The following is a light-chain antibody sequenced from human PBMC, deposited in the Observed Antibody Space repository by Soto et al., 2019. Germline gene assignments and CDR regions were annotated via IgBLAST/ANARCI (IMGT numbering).Light chain of an antibody. CDR3: QQLNNYPIT. CDR2: AAS. Sequence: DIQLTQSPSFLSASVGDRVTITCRASQGISSDLAWYQQKPGKAPNLLISAASTLQTGVPSRFSGSGSGTEFTLTISSLQPEDFATYYCQQLNNYPITFGQGTRLEIK. CDR1: QGISSD. V-gene: IGKV1-9*01. J-gene: IGKJ5*01.